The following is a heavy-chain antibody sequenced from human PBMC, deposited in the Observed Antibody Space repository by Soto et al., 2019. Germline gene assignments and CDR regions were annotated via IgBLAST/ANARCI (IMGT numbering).Heavy chain of an antibody. V-gene: IGHV3-30*03. J-gene: IGHJ6*02. CDR2: ISYDGSNK. Sequence: QVQLVESGGGVVQPGRSLRLSCAASGLTFSSSAMHWVRQAPGTGLEWVALISYDGSNKYYVDSVKGRFTISRDNSKDTLDLQMNSLREGDTAVYYCAAETKSYFYGMDVWGQGTTVTVSS. CDR1: GLTFSSSA. CDR3: AAETKSYFYGMDV.